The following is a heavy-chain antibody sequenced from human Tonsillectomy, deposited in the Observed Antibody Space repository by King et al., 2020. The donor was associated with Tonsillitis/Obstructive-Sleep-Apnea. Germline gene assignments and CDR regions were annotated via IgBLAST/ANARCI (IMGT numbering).Heavy chain of an antibody. V-gene: IGHV3-9*01. D-gene: IGHD3-3*01. CDR3: AKDMESRELLLGYFEH. Sequence: VQLVESGGGFVQPGRSLRLSCTASGFTFGDYAMHWVRQAPGKGLEGVSGISWYSGSILYADSVKGRFTISRDNAKNTLYLQMNSLRAEDTAFYYCAKDMESRELLLGYFEHWGQGTLVTVSS. J-gene: IGHJ4*02. CDR2: ISWYSGSI. CDR1: GFTFGDYA.